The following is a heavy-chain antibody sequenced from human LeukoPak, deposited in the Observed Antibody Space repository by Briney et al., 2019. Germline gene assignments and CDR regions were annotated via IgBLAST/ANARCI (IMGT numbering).Heavy chain of an antibody. Sequence: GGSLRLSCAASGFTFSSYAMHWVRQAPGKGLEYVSAISSNGGSTYYANSVKGRFTISRDNSKNTLYLQMGSLRAEDMAVYYCARGALQYYYGSSDYWGQGTLVTVSS. V-gene: IGHV3-64*01. CDR2: ISSNGGST. J-gene: IGHJ4*02. CDR1: GFTFSSYA. CDR3: ARGALQYYYGSSDY. D-gene: IGHD3-10*01.